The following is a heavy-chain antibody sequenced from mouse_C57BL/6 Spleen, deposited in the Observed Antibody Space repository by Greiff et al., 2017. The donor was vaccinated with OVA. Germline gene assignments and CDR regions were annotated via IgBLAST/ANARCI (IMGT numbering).Heavy chain of an antibody. CDR3: TRVLGYYAMDY. Sequence: EVKLMESGEGLVKPGGSLKLSCAASGFTFSCYAMSWVRPTPEKRLEWVAYISSGGDYIYDADTVKGRFTISRDNARNTLYLQMSSLKSEDTAMYYCTRVLGYYAMDYWGQGTSVTVSS. V-gene: IGHV5-9-1*02. CDR1: GFTFSCYA. D-gene: IGHD4-1*01. J-gene: IGHJ4*01. CDR2: ISSGGDYI.